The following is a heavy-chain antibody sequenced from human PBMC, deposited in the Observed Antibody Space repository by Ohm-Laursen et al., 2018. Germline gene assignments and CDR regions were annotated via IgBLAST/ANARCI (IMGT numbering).Heavy chain of an antibody. J-gene: IGHJ3*01. V-gene: IGHV4-39*01. CDR1: GGSISSSSYC. CDR2: IYYSGST. D-gene: IGHD3-3*01. CDR3: ARAFWNGYNDAFDV. Sequence: GTLSLTCSVSGGSISSSSYCWGWIRQPPGEGLEWIGNIYYSGSTYYNPSLRSRVSISIHTSQNQFSLKLSSVTATDTAVYYCARAFWNGYNDAFDVWGQGTMVTVSS.